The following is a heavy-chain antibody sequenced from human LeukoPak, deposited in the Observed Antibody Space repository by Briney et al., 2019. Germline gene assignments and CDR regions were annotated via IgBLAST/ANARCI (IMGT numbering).Heavy chain of an antibody. Sequence: PGGSLRLSCAASGFTFNTYGMSWVRQAPGKGLEWVSAISGSGGSTYYADSVKGRFTISRDNSKNTLYLQMNSLRAEDTAVYYCAKSGSGYGSGSSHFDYWGQGTLVTASS. CDR3: AKSGSGYGSGSSHFDY. J-gene: IGHJ4*02. CDR1: GFTFNTYG. V-gene: IGHV3-23*01. CDR2: ISGSGGST. D-gene: IGHD3-10*01.